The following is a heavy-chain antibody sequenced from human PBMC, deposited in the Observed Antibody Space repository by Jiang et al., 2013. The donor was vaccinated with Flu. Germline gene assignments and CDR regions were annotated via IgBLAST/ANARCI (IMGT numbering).Heavy chain of an antibody. J-gene: IGHJ3*02. Sequence: SCKASGYTFTGYYMHWVRQAPGQGLEWMGWINPNSGGTNYAQKFQGWVTMTRDTSISTAYMELSRLRSDDTAVYYCARRTTVTDNDAFDIWGQGTMVTVSS. D-gene: IGHD4-17*01. V-gene: IGHV1-2*04. CDR3: ARRTTVTDNDAFDI. CDR2: INPNSGGT. CDR1: GYTFTGYY.